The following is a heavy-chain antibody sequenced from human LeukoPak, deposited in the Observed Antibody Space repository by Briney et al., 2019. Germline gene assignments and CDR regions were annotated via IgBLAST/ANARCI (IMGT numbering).Heavy chain of an antibody. D-gene: IGHD3-10*01. V-gene: IGHV1-2*02. CDR3: ARSVLSHYYGSGSYNFDY. CDR2: INPNSGGT. Sequence: ASVKVSCKASGYTFTGYYVHWVRQAPGQGLEWMGWINPNSGGTNYAQKFQGRVTMTRDTSISTAYMELSRLRSDDTAVYYCARSVLSHYYGSGSYNFDYWGQGTLVTVSS. CDR1: GYTFTGYY. J-gene: IGHJ4*02.